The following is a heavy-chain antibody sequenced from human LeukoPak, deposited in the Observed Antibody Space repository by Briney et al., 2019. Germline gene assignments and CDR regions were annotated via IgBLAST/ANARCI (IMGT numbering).Heavy chain of an antibody. Sequence: GGSLRLSCAASGFTFSSYGMHWVRQAPGKGLEWVAVIWYDGSRKYYADSVKGRFTISRDNSKNTLYLQMNSLRAEDTAVYYSARWGSGYHLAVPERIAFFDYWGQGTLVTVSS. CDR3: ARWGSGYHLAVPERIAFFDY. CDR2: IWYDGSRK. V-gene: IGHV3-33*01. D-gene: IGHD3-22*01. J-gene: IGHJ4*02. CDR1: GFTFSSYG.